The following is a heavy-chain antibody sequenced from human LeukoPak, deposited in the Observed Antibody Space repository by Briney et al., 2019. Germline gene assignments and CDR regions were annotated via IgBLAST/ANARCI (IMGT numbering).Heavy chain of an antibody. J-gene: IGHJ6*02. D-gene: IGHD2-2*01. CDR2: INPNSGGT. CDR1: ENTFTNYY. CDR3: ARARGYCSSTSCPRYYYYGMDV. Sequence: ASVKVSCKASENTFTNYYMHWVRQAPGQGLEWLGWINPNSGGTNYAQKFQGWVTMTRDTSISTAYMELSRLRSDDTAVYYCARARGYCSSTSCPRYYYYGMDVWGQGTTVTVSS. V-gene: IGHV1-2*04.